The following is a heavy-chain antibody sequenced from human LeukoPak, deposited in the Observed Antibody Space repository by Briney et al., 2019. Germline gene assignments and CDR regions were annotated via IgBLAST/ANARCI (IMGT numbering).Heavy chain of an antibody. CDR2: ISSNGGST. V-gene: IGHV3-64*01. CDR3: ARGVGYSTGWYYFDY. Sequence: QPGGSLRLSCAASGFTFSSYTIHWVRQAPGKGLEYVSAISSNGGSTYYANSVKGRFTISRDNSKNTLYLQMGSLRAEDMAVYYCARGVGYSTGWYYFDYWGQGTLVTVSS. CDR1: GFTFSSYT. D-gene: IGHD6-19*01. J-gene: IGHJ4*02.